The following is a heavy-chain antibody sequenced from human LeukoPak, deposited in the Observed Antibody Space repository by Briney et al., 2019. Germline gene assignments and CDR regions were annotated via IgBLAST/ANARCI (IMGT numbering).Heavy chain of an antibody. J-gene: IGHJ5*02. CDR2: INHSGST. D-gene: IGHD6-19*01. CDR1: GGSFSGYY. V-gene: IGHV4-34*01. Sequence: SETLSLTCAVYGGSFSGYYWSWIRQPPGKGLEWIGEINHSGSTNYNPSLKSRVTISVDTSKNQFSLKLSSVTAADTAVYYCPRSGSGSSNWFDPWGQGTLVTVSS. CDR3: PRSGSGSSNWFDP.